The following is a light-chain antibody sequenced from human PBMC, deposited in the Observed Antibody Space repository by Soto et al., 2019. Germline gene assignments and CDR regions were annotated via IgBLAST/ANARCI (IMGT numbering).Light chain of an antibody. CDR2: DAS. CDR1: QSVSYY. CDR3: QQRYNWPRT. J-gene: IGKJ1*01. V-gene: IGKV3-11*01. Sequence: EIVLTQSPATLSLSPGERATLSCRASQSVSYYLAWYQQRPGQAPRLLIYDASNRATGIPARFSGSGSGTDFTLTISSLEPEDSAVYYCQQRYNWPRTFGQGTKVEIK.